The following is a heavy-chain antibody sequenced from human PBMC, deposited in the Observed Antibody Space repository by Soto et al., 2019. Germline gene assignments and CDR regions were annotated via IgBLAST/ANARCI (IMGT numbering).Heavy chain of an antibody. D-gene: IGHD5-18*01. J-gene: IGHJ6*02. V-gene: IGHV4-4*02. CDR3: VKSPVTGYYYYGMDV. CDR2: IYHSGST. Sequence: SETLSLTCAVSGGSISSSNCWSWVRQPPGKGLEWIGEIYHSGSTNYNPSLKSRVTISVDKSKNQFSLKLSSVTAADTAVYYCVKSPVTGYYYYGMDVWGQGTTVTVSS. CDR1: GGSISSSNC.